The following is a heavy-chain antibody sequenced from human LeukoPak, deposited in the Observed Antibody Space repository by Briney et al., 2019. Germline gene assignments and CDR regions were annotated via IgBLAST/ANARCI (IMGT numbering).Heavy chain of an antibody. CDR1: GGSISSSSYY. J-gene: IGHJ4*02. Sequence: SETLSLTCTVSGGSISSSSYYWGWIRQPPGKGLEWIGSIYYSGSTYYNPSLKSRVTMSVDTSKNQFSLKLSSVTAADTAVYYCARGSSPVRYWGQGTLVTVSS. CDR3: ARGSSPVRY. D-gene: IGHD3-10*01. V-gene: IGHV4-39*07. CDR2: IYYSGST.